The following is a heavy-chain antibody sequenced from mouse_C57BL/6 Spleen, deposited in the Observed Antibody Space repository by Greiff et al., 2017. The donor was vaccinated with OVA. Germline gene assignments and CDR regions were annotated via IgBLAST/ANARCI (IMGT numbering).Heavy chain of an antibody. Sequence: VKLMESGPGLVAPSQSLSITCTVSGFSLTSYAISWVRQPPGKGLEWLGVIWTGGGTNYNSALNSSLSIRKDNSKSQVFLKMNSLQTDETARYYCASIYYDYDGDFDYWGQGTTLTVSS. J-gene: IGHJ2*01. D-gene: IGHD2-4*01. CDR3: ASIYYDYDGDFDY. CDR2: IWTGGGT. CDR1: GFSLTSYA. V-gene: IGHV2-9-1*01.